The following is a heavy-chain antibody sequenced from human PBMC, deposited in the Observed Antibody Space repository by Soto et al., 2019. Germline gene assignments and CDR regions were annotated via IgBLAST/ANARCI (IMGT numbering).Heavy chain of an antibody. V-gene: IGHV1-69*12. J-gene: IGHJ6*02. Sequence: QVQLVQSGAEVKKPGSSVKVSCKSSGGTFSSYAISWVRQAPGQGLEWMGGIIPIFGTADYAQKFQGRVTITADESTSTAYMEMSSLRSEDTVVYYCASSAMDHYYYGMDVWGQGTTVTVSS. D-gene: IGHD5-18*01. CDR3: ASSAMDHYYYGMDV. CDR1: GGTFSSYA. CDR2: IIPIFGTA.